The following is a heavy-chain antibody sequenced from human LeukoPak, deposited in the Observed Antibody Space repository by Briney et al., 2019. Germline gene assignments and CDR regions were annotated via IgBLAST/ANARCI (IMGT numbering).Heavy chain of an antibody. CDR1: GFTFSSYS. CDR3: ARGFTVGWFDP. D-gene: IGHD3-16*01. Sequence: GGSLRLSCAASGFTFSSYSMNWVRQAPGKGLEWVSSISSSSSYIYYADSVKGRFTISRDNAKNSLYLQMNSLRAEDTAVYYCARGFTVGWFDPWGQGTLVTVSS. J-gene: IGHJ5*02. V-gene: IGHV3-21*01. CDR2: ISSSSSYI.